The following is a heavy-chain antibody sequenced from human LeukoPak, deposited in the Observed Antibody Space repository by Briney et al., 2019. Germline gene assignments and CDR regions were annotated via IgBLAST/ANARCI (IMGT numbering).Heavy chain of an antibody. V-gene: IGHV3-11*01. Sequence: PGGSLRLSCAASGFTFSDYYMSWIRQAPGKGLEWVSYISSSGSTIYYADSVRGRFTISRDNAKNSLYLQMNSLRAEDTAVYYCASIIAAAANGDYWGQGTLVTVSS. J-gene: IGHJ4*02. D-gene: IGHD6-13*01. CDR1: GFTFSDYY. CDR2: ISSSGSTI. CDR3: ASIIAAAANGDY.